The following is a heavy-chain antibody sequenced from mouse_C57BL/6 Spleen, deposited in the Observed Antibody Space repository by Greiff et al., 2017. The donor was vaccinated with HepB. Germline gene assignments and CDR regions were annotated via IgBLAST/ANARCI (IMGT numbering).Heavy chain of an antibody. V-gene: IGHV1-26*01. CDR2: INPNNGGT. CDR1: GYTFTDYY. D-gene: IGHD2-5*01. Sequence: VQLQQSGPELVKPGASVKISCKASGYTFTDYYMNWVKQSPGKSLEWIGDINPNNGGTSYNQKFKGKATLTVDKSSSTAYIGLRSLTSEDSAVYYCARRHYSNYEGDFDYWGQGTTLTVSS. J-gene: IGHJ2*01. CDR3: ARRHYSNYEGDFDY.